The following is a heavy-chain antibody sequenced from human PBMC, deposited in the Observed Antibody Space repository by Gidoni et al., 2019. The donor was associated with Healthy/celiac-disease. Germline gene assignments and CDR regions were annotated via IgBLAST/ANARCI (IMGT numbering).Heavy chain of an antibody. D-gene: IGHD6-19*01. CDR2: IWYDGSNK. CDR3: ARGQGGEQWLVSWARHWFDP. J-gene: IGHJ5*02. Sequence: QVQLVESGGGVVQPGRSLRLSCAASGFNFSSYGMHWVRQAPGKGLEWVAVIWYDGSNKYYADSVKGRFTISRDNSKNTLYLQMNSLRAEDTAVYYCARGQGGEQWLVSWARHWFDPWGQGTLVTVSS. V-gene: IGHV3-33*01. CDR1: GFNFSSYG.